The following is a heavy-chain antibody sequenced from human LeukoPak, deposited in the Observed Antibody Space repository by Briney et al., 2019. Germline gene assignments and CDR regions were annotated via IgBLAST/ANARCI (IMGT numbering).Heavy chain of an antibody. D-gene: IGHD3-3*01. J-gene: IGHJ4*02. CDR1: GYSVSSGYY. Sequence: SETLSLTCAVSGYSVSSGYYWGWIRQPPGKGLEWIGSIYHSGSTYYNPSLKSRVTISVDTSKNQFSLKLSSVTAADTAVYYCARQITIFGVVTYFDYWGQGTLVTVSS. CDR2: IYHSGST. CDR3: ARQITIFGVVTYFDY. V-gene: IGHV4-38-2*01.